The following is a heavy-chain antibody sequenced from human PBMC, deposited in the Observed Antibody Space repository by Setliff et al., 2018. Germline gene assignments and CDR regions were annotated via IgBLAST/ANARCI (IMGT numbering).Heavy chain of an antibody. V-gene: IGHV4-31*03. Sequence: SETLSLTCNVSGDFISSGGYTWNWIRQHPEMGLEWIGYIFYNGNTFYNPSLQSRVTISVDTSKNQFSLKRTSLNAADSAVYYCARASHSYGSPNWFDPWGPGTLVTVSS. CDR3: ARASHSYGSPNWFDP. CDR2: IFYNGNT. CDR1: GDFISSGGYT. D-gene: IGHD3-22*01. J-gene: IGHJ5*02.